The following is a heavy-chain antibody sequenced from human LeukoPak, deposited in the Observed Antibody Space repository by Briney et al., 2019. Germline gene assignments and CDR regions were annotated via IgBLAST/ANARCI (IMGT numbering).Heavy chain of an antibody. J-gene: IGHJ4*02. CDR2: VYYGGST. V-gene: IGHV4-39*01. D-gene: IGHD3-3*01. Sequence: NSSETLSLTCSVSGGSISTSNYLWAWTRQPPGKGLEWIGSVYYGGSTQYNPALQSRVTISIDTSKNQFSLKLSSVTAADTAVYYCAGADYDFWSGPIDYWGQGTLVTVSS. CDR1: GGSISTSNYL. CDR3: AGADYDFWSGPIDY.